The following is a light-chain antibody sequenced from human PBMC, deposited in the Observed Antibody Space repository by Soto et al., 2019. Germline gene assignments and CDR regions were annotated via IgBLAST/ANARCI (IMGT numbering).Light chain of an antibody. J-gene: IGKJ1*01. CDR3: QQYNSYRWT. CDR1: QSISRY. CDR2: DAS. Sequence: DIQMTQSPSTLSASVGDRVTITCRASQSISRYLAWYQQKPGKAPKLLMYDASSLKSGVPFRFSGSGSGTEFTLTISSLQPDDFATYYCQQYNSYRWTFGQGTKVDIK. V-gene: IGKV1-5*01.